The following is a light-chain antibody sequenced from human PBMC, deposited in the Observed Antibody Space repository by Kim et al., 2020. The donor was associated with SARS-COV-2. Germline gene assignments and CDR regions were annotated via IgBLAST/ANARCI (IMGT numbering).Light chain of an antibody. CDR2: DTG. V-gene: IGLV7-46*01. Sequence: PGGTVTLTCDSRRAPGTSDHFPYWFQQKPGQAPRTLIYDTGNRHSWTPARFSGSLLGGKAALTLSAAQPEDEADYYCLLSYSDSRVFGGGTQLTVL. J-gene: IGLJ2*01. CDR1: RAPGTSDHF. CDR3: LLSYSDSRV.